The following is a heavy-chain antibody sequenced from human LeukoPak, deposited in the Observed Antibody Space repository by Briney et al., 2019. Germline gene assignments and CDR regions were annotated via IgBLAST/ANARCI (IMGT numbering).Heavy chain of an antibody. Sequence: ASVKVSCKASGYTFNSYGISWVRQAPGQGLEWMGWINPNSGGTNYAQKFQGRVTMTTDTSTSTAYMELRSLRSDDTAVYYCARSEWDCSGGSCYSWFDPWGQGTLVTVSS. CDR1: GYTFNSYG. J-gene: IGHJ5*02. CDR2: INPNSGGT. D-gene: IGHD2-15*01. CDR3: ARSEWDCSGGSCYSWFDP. V-gene: IGHV1-18*01.